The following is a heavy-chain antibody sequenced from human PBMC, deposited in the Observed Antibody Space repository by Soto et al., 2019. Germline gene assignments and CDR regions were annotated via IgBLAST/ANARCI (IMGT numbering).Heavy chain of an antibody. D-gene: IGHD1-26*01. CDR2: IWYDGSNK. Sequence: GSLRLSCAASGFTFSSYGMHWVRQAPGKGLEWVAVIWYDGSNKYYADSVKGRFTISTDNAKKSLYLQMDSLRAEDTGVYYCATGGIYYEAWGQGTLVTVSS. CDR1: GFTFSSYG. J-gene: IGHJ5*02. CDR3: ATGGIYYEA. V-gene: IGHV3-33*03.